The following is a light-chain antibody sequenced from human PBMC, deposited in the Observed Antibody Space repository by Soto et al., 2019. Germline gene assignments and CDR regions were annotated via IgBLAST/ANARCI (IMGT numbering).Light chain of an antibody. CDR2: LGS. CDR3: MQGTHWPRT. CDR1: QSLLHSNGYYY. V-gene: IGKV2-28*01. Sequence: DIVMTQSPLSLPVTPGEPASISCRSSQSLLHSNGYYYLDWYLQKPGQSPQLLIYLGSNRDSGVPDRFSGSGSGTDFTLKISRVEAEDVGVYYCMQGTHWPRTFGQGTKVDI. J-gene: IGKJ1*01.